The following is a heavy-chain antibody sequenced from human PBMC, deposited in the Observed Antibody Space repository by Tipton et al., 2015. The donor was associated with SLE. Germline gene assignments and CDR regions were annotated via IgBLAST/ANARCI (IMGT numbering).Heavy chain of an antibody. CDR1: GYSISTDDY. CDR3: ARGHPGAFDI. CDR2: IYTSGST. V-gene: IGHV4-4*08. Sequence: LRLSCTVSGYSISTDDYWGWIRQPPGKGLEWIGYIYTSGSTNYNPSLKSRVTISVDTSKNQFSLKLSSVTATDTAVYYCARGHPGAFDIWGRGAMVTVSS. J-gene: IGHJ3*02.